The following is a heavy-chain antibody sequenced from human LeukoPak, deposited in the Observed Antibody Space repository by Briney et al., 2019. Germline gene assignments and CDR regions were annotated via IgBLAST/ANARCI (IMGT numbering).Heavy chain of an antibody. CDR3: ARDAAGTTWYFDY. CDR1: GFTFSSYG. CDR2: ISYDGSNK. D-gene: IGHD1-7*01. J-gene: IGHJ4*02. Sequence: PGGSLRLSCAASGFTFSSYGMHWVRQAPGKGLEWVAVISYDGSNKYYADSVKGRFTISRDSSKNTLYLQMNSLRAEDTAVYYCARDAAGTTWYFDYWGQGTLVTVSS. V-gene: IGHV3-30*03.